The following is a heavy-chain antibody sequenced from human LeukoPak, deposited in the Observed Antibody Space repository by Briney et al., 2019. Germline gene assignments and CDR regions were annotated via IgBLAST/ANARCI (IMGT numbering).Heavy chain of an antibody. CDR3: AKEYYLSGTYTHYWHFDL. CDR2: ISASGGTT. CDR1: GFTFDSYA. D-gene: IGHD3-10*01. Sequence: GGSLRLSCTASGFTFDSYAMNWVRQAPGKGPEWVSVISASGGTTHYADSVKGRFTISRDNSKSTLYLQMNSLRAEDTALYYCAKEYYLSGTYTHYWHFDLWGHGTLVTVSS. V-gene: IGHV3-23*01. J-gene: IGHJ2*01.